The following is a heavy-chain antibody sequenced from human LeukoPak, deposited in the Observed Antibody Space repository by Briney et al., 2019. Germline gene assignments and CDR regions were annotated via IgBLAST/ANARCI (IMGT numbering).Heavy chain of an antibody. V-gene: IGHV1-2*02. CDR1: GYSFSGTGWY. CDR3: ARDGPAQMVDLDY. J-gene: IGHJ4*02. CDR2: IHPNNGDT. D-gene: IGHD3-10*01. Sequence: ASVKVSCKASGYSFSGTGWYLYWLRQAPGQGLECMGWIHPNNGDTAYAQKFEGRVAMTRDTSISTAYMELRRLRPDDTAVYFCARDGPAQMVDLDYWGQGTLVTVSS.